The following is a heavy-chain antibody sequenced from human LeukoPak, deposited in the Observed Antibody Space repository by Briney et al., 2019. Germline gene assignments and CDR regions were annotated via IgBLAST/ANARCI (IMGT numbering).Heavy chain of an antibody. CDR1: GFTFSSYW. CDR3: ARDPPTPFLYGGRYPPDAFDI. CDR2: ISSSSATI. J-gene: IGHJ3*02. Sequence: PGGSLRLSCAASGFTFSSYWMYWVRRAPGKGLEWISYISSSSATIYYADSVKGRFTISRDNARNSLNLQMNSLRDEDTAVYYCARDPPTPFLYGGRYPPDAFDIWGQGTMVTVSS. V-gene: IGHV3-48*02. D-gene: IGHD1-26*01.